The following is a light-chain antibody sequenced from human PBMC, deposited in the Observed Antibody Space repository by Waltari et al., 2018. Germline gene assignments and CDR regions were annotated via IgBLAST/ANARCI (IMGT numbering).Light chain of an antibody. J-gene: IGKJ1*01. CDR3: QQYGTSTGT. CDR2: GAS. CDR1: QSVRSRY. V-gene: IGKV3-20*01. Sequence: EIVLTQSPGTLSVSPGERATLSCRASQSVRSRYLAWYQQKPGQAPRLLIYGASSRAIGIPDRFSGSGSGTDFTLSISRLEPEDSAVYYCQQYGTSTGTFGQGTKVGIK.